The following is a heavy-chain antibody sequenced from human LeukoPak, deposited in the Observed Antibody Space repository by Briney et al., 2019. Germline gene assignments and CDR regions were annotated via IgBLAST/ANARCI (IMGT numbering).Heavy chain of an antibody. V-gene: IGHV3-23*01. CDR2: IKGSGGGS. CDR1: GFPFSDYA. CDR3: GRDPNGYYVGAFEF. J-gene: IGHJ3*01. D-gene: IGHD5-18*01. Sequence: QTGGSLRLSCEASGFPFSDYAMTWDRQAPGKGLEWVSSIKGSGGGSSYADSVKGRFTMTRDNSKSTLYLQMNSLRAGDTAVYFCGRDPNGYYVGAFEFWGQGTLVTVSS.